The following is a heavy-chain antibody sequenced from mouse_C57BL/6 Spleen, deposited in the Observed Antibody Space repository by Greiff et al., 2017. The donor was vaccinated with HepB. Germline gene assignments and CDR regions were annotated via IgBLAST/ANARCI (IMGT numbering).Heavy chain of an antibody. CDR2: IYPRDGST. Sequence: LEESGPELVKPGASVKLSCKASGYTFTSYDINWVKQRPGQGLEWIGWIYPRDGSTKYNEKFKGKATLTVDTSSSTAYMELHSLTSADSAVYFCAREPDYSNYPWYFDVWGTGTTVTVSS. CDR1: GYTFTSYD. D-gene: IGHD2-5*01. J-gene: IGHJ1*03. CDR3: AREPDYSNYPWYFDV. V-gene: IGHV1-85*01.